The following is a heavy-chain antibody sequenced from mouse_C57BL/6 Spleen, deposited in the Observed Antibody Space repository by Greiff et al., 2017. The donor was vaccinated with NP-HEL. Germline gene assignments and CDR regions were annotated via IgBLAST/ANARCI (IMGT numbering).Heavy chain of an antibody. CDR1: GYTFTSYW. Sequence: VKLQESGAELVKPGASVKVSCKASGYTFTSYWMHWVKQRPGQGLEWIGRIHPSDSDTNYNQKFKGKATLTVDKSSSTAYMQLSSLTSEDSAVYYCANYYGMVMDYWGQGTSVTVSS. D-gene: IGHD1-1*01. J-gene: IGHJ4*01. CDR2: IHPSDSDT. V-gene: IGHV1-74*01. CDR3: ANYYGMVMDY.